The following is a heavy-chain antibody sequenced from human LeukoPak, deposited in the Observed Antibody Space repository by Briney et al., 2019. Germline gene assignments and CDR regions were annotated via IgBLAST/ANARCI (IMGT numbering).Heavy chain of an antibody. V-gene: IGHV4-59*01. D-gene: IGHD3-10*01. J-gene: IGHJ4*02. CDR1: GHSISSYY. CDR3: ARDLYYYGSGSYFPY. Sequence: SETLSLTCTVSGHSISSYYWSWIRQPPGKGLEWIGFIYYSGSTNYNPSLKSRVTISVDTSKNQFSLKLNSVTAADTAVYYCARDLYYYGSGSYFPYWGQGTLVTVSS. CDR2: IYYSGST.